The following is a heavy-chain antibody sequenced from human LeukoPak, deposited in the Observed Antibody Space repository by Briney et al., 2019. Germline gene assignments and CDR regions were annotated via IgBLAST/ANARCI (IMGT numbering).Heavy chain of an antibody. D-gene: IGHD3-22*01. V-gene: IGHV3-9*01. Sequence: GGSLRLSCAASGFSFDDYAMHWVWQAPGKGLEWVSGISWNSGTIGYADSVKGRFTISRDNAKNSLYLQMNSLRPEDTALYYCAKDKTNYYDTSSYSNYFDYWGQGILVTVSS. J-gene: IGHJ4*02. CDR2: ISWNSGTI. CDR1: GFSFDDYA. CDR3: AKDKTNYYDTSSYSNYFDY.